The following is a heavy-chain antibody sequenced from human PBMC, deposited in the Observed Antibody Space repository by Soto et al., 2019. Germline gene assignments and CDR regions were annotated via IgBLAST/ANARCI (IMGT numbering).Heavy chain of an antibody. D-gene: IGHD1-26*01. V-gene: IGHV3-21*01. J-gene: IGHJ4*02. CDR2: ISSSSSYI. Sequence: PGGSLRLSCAASGFTFSSYSMNWVRQAPGKGLEWVSSISSSSSYIYYADSVKARFTISRHNAKNSLYLQMNSLRAEDTAVYYCARDRGYSGSYNSFDYWGQGTLVTVSS. CDR3: ARDRGYSGSYNSFDY. CDR1: GFTFSSYS.